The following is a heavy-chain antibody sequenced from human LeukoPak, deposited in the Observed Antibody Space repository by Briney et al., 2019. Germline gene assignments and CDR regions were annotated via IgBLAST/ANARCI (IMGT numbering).Heavy chain of an antibody. CDR2: ISYDGSNK. CDR1: GFTFSSYG. J-gene: IGHJ4*02. V-gene: IGHV3-30*03. Sequence: GGSLRLSCAASGFTFSSYGMHWVRQAPGKGLEWVAVISYDGSNKYYADSVKGRFTISRDNSKNSLYLQMNSLRAEDTAVYYCARRMGAYDYWGQGTLVTVSS. CDR3: ARRMGAYDY. D-gene: IGHD1-26*01.